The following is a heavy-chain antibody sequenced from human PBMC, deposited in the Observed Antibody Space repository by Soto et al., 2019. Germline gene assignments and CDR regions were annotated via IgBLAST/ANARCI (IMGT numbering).Heavy chain of an antibody. V-gene: IGHV3-7*01. CDR3: ATGRPRSNWVYFDY. Sequence: VQLVESGGGVVQPGRSLRLSCAASGFTFSNYGMHWVRQAPGKGLEWVANIKQDGSAINYLDSLRGRFTISRDNGKNSLYLQMNSLRAEDAAVYYCATGRPRSNWVYFDYWGQGILVAVSS. CDR2: IKQDGSAI. D-gene: IGHD4-4*01. CDR1: GFTFSNYG. J-gene: IGHJ4*02.